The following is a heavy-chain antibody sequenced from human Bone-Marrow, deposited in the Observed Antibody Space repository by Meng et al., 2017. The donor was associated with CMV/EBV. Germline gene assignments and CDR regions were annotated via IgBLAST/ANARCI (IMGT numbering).Heavy chain of an antibody. CDR1: GFPFSSNW. CDR2: IKQDGSEK. Sequence: GESLKISCAASGFPFSSNWMSWVRQAPGKGLEWVANIKQDGSEKYYVDSVKGRFTISRDNAKNSLYLQMNSLRAEDTAVYYCARDLVVVIATNNYWYFDLWGRGTLVTVSS. V-gene: IGHV3-7*01. CDR3: ARDLVVVIATNNYWYFDL. J-gene: IGHJ2*01. D-gene: IGHD2-21*01.